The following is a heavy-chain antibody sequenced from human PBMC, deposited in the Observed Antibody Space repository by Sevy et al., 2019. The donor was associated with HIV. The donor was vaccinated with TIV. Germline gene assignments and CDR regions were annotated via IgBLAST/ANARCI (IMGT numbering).Heavy chain of an antibody. CDR1: GGTFNRYA. Sequence: ASVKVSCKASGGTFNRYAISWVRQATGHGLEWLGGIIPIFGTTNYAQKFQGRVTITADESTSTAYMEVSSLRSEDTAIYYCASLTVAGLGGWFDPWGHGTLVTVSS. V-gene: IGHV1-69*13. CDR2: IIPIFGTT. D-gene: IGHD6-19*01. J-gene: IGHJ5*02. CDR3: ASLTVAGLGGWFDP.